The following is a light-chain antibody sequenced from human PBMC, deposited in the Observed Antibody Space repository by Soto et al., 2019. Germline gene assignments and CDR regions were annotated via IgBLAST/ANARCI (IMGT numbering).Light chain of an antibody. J-gene: IGKJ1*01. CDR1: QSIGIY. Sequence: EIHVTPSRCSRASTLLYTVTITYRASQSIGIYLNSYQKKPGKAPKLLIHAASTLQRGAPSTFSGSGYGTAFALTISSLQPEDIATYYCHKTFANPWKFARGTKVDIK. CDR3: HKTFANPWK. V-gene: IGKV1-39*01. CDR2: AAS.